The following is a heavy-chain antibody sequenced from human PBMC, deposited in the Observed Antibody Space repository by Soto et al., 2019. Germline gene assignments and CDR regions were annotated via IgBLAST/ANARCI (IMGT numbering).Heavy chain of an antibody. J-gene: IGHJ4*02. D-gene: IGHD3-3*01. CDR1: GGTFSNYG. CDR2: IIPFFDTT. CDR3: ARAPYHGFWSGYDRERYFDS. V-gene: IGHV1-69*01. Sequence: QVQLVQSGAELKKPGSSVRVSCKASGGTFSNYGISWVRQAPGQGLEWLGGIIPFFDTTNYAQRVQGRVTSTADESATTAYMELSSLRSEDTAVYYCARAPYHGFWSGYDRERYFDSWGQGTLVTVS.